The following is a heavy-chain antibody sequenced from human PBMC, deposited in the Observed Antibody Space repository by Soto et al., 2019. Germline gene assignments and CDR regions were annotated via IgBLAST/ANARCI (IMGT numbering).Heavy chain of an antibody. CDR3: ARDPSAYCGGDCYPYFDY. J-gene: IGHJ4*02. CDR2: IYYSGST. Sequence: QVQLQESGPGLVKPSQTLSLTCTVSGGSISSGDYYWSWIRQPPGKGLEWIGYIYYSGSTYYNPSLKRRVTISVDTCKNQCSLKLSSVTAADTAVYYCARDPSAYCGGDCYPYFDYWGQGTLVTVSS. CDR1: GGSISSGDYY. V-gene: IGHV4-30-4*01. D-gene: IGHD2-21*02.